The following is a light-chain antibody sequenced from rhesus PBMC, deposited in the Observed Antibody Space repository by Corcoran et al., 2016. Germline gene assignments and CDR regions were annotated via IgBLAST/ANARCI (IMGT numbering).Light chain of an antibody. V-gene: IGKV3-24*01. CDR3: QQHSNLPCS. CDR2: GAS. J-gene: IGKJ2*01. CDR1: QSVSNS. Sequence: EIVMTQSPATLSLSPGERATLPCRASQSVSNSLAWYQQIPGHAPRLLLYGASSRVTGIPERFSGRGCGTAFTLTIISLEPEAVAVYYCQQHSNLPCSFGRGTKVKIK.